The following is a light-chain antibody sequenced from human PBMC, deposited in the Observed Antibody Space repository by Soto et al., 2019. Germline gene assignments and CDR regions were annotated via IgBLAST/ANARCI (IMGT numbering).Light chain of an antibody. V-gene: IGKV3-20*01. J-gene: IGKJ1*01. CDR2: GAS. CDR1: QSVSSSY. Sequence: EIVLTQSPGTLSLSPGERATLSCRASQSVSSSYLAWYQQKPGQAPRLLIYGASSRATGIPDRFSGSGSGTDVTLTISRLEPEDFAVYYCQQYGSSPGRTFGQGTKVEIK. CDR3: QQYGSSPGRT.